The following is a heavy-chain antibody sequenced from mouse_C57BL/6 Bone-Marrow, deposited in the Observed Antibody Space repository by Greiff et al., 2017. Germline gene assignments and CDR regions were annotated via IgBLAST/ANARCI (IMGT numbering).Heavy chain of an antibody. D-gene: IGHD2-2*01. Sequence: VQLQQSGAELVRPGTSVKMSCKASGYTFTNYWIGWAKQRPGHGLEWIGDIYPGGGYTNYNEKFKGKATLTADKSSSTAYMQFSSLTSEDSAIYYCARSAMVTYWYFDVWGTGTTVTVSS. CDR1: GYTFTNYW. V-gene: IGHV1-63*01. CDR3: ARSAMVTYWYFDV. CDR2: IYPGGGYT. J-gene: IGHJ1*03.